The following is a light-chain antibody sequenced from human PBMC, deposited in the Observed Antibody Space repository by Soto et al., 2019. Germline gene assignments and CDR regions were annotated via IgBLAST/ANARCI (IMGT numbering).Light chain of an antibody. V-gene: IGKV3-20*01. J-gene: IGKJ5*01. CDR3: QQSGTSTIT. CDR2: GAS. CDR1: QSVHNNY. Sequence: EIVMTQSPATLSVSPGGRATLSCRAIQSVHNNYLAWFQKKLGQHPRLLIYGASIRATAIPGRFSGSGSGTDFNLTVSRLETEECAVYECQQSGTSTITVGRWTRREIK.